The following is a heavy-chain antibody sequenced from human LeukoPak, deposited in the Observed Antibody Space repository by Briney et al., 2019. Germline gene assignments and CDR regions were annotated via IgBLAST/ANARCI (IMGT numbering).Heavy chain of an antibody. V-gene: IGHV4-59*08. D-gene: IGHD6-19*01. CDR1: GGSISSYY. J-gene: IGHJ4*02. CDR3: ARHSGIAVAGADFDY. Sequence: PSETLSLTCTVSGGSISSYYWSWIRRPPGKGLEWIGYIYYSGSTNYNPSLKSRVTISVDTSKNQFSLKLSSVTAADTAVYYCARHSGIAVAGADFDYWGQGTLVTVSS. CDR2: IYYSGST.